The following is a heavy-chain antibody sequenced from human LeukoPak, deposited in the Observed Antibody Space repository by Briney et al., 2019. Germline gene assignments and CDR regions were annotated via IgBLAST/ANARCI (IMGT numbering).Heavy chain of an antibody. D-gene: IGHD3-10*01. V-gene: IGHV3-23*01. CDR2: ISGSGGTT. CDR1: GFTFNTYA. Sequence: GGCLRLSCAASGFTFNTYAMSWVRQAPGKGLEWVSAISGSGGTTYYADSVKGRFTISRDNSKNTLYLQMNSLRAEDTAVYYCAKDSLLLWFGELWVDYWGQGTLVTVSS. J-gene: IGHJ4*02. CDR3: AKDSLLLWFGELWVDY.